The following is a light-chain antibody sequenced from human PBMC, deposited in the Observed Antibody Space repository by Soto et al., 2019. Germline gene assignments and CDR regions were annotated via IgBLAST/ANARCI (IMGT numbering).Light chain of an antibody. CDR3: GSYAGSSNLL. CDR1: SNDVGGYKY. CDR2: EVN. Sequence: QSALIQPPSASGSPGQSVTISCTGTSNDVGGYKYVSWYQQHPGKAPKLMIYEVNKRPSGVPYRFSGSKSGNTASLTVSGLQAEDEADYYCGSYAGSSNLLFGGGTKLTVL. J-gene: IGLJ2*01. V-gene: IGLV2-8*01.